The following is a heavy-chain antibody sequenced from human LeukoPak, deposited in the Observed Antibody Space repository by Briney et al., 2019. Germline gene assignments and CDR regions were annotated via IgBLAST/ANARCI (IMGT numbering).Heavy chain of an antibody. CDR2: ICSGGST. Sequence: GGSLRLSCAASGFTVSSNFMSWVRQAPGKGLEWVSVICSGGSTYYADSVKGRFTISRHNSKNTLYLQMNSLRAEDTAVYYCARLYGTFLEWSPYFDYWGQGTLVTVSS. CDR3: ARLYGTFLEWSPYFDY. CDR1: GFTVSSNF. J-gene: IGHJ4*02. D-gene: IGHD3-3*02. V-gene: IGHV3-53*04.